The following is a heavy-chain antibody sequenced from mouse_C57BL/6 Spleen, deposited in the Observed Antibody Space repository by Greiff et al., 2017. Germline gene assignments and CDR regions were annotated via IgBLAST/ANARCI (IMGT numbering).Heavy chain of an antibody. CDR2: INPNNGGT. V-gene: IGHV1-26*01. CDR3: ARDDYYGSSPQAWFAY. D-gene: IGHD1-1*01. CDR1: GYAFTDYY. J-gene: IGHJ3*01. Sequence: VQLQQSGPELVKPGASVKISCKASGYAFTDYYMNWVKQSHGKSLEWIGDINPNNGGTSYNQKFKGKATLTVDKSSSTAYMELRSLTSEDSAVYYCARDDYYGSSPQAWFAYWGQGTLVTVSA.